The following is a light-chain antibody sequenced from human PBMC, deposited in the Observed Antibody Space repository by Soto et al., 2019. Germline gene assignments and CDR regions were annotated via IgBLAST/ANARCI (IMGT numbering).Light chain of an antibody. CDR3: QQRSNWPPKIT. Sequence: EIVLTQSPATLSVSPGERATLSCRASQSVGRSLAWYQQKPGQAPRLLIYDASNRATGIPARFSGSGSGTDFTLTISSREPEDFAVYYCQQRSNWPPKITFGQGTRLDIK. V-gene: IGKV3-11*01. J-gene: IGKJ5*01. CDR1: QSVGRS. CDR2: DAS.